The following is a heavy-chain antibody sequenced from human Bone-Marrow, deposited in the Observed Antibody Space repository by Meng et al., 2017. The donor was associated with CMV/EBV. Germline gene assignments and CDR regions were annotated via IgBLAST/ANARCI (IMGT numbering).Heavy chain of an antibody. V-gene: IGHV1-69*02. D-gene: IGHD2-2*01. CDR2: IIPIFDIA. J-gene: IGHJ6*02. CDR1: GGTFSSYT. CDR3: ARDYCSGSSCHPYYYFGMDF. Sequence: SVKVSCKASGGTFSSYTISWVRQAPGQGLEWMGKIIPIFDIANYAQKFQGRVAITADKSTSTVQMELSSLRSDDTAVYYCARDYCSGSSCHPYYYFGMDFWGQGTMVTVSS.